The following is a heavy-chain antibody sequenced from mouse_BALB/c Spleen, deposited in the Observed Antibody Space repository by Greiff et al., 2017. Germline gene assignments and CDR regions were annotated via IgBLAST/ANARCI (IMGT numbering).Heavy chain of an antibody. D-gene: IGHD1-1*01. Sequence: DVHLVESGGGLVKPGGSLKLSCAASGFTFSSYAMSWVRQSPEKRLEWVAEISSGGSYTYYPDTVTGRFTISRDNAKNTLYLEMSSLRSEDTAMYYCARDYYGSSPYYAMDYWGQGTSVTVSS. CDR2: ISSGGSYT. V-gene: IGHV5-9-4*01. CDR1: GFTFSSYA. J-gene: IGHJ4*01. CDR3: ARDYYGSSPYYAMDY.